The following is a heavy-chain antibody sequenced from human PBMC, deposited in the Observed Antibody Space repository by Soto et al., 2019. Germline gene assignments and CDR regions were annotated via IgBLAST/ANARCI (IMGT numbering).Heavy chain of an antibody. Sequence: PSQTLSLTCAISGDSVSSNSAAWNWIRQSPSRGLEWLGRTYYRSKWYNDYAVSVKSRITINPDTSKHQFSLQLNSVTPEDTAVYYCVRASYSSGWLRGYYYYYGMDVWGQGTTVTVSS. V-gene: IGHV6-1*01. CDR2: TYYRSKWYN. D-gene: IGHD6-19*01. CDR1: GDSVSSNSAA. J-gene: IGHJ6*02. CDR3: VRASYSSGWLRGYYYYYGMDV.